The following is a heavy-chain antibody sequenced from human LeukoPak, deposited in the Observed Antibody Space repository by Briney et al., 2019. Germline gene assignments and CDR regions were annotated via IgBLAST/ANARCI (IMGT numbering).Heavy chain of an antibody. CDR1: GGSISSYY. CDR2: IYYSGST. V-gene: IGHV4-59*01. D-gene: IGHD6-13*01. Sequence: SETLSLTCTVSGGSISSYYWSWIRQPPGKGLEWIGYIYYSGSTNYNPSLKSRVTISVDTSKNQFSLKLSSVTAADTAVYYCARGSSSWSSGDYWGQGTLVTVSS. J-gene: IGHJ4*02. CDR3: ARGSSSWSSGDY.